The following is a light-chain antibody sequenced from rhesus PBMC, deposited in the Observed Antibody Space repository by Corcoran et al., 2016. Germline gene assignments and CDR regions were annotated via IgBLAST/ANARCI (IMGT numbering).Light chain of an antibody. Sequence: DIQMTQSPSSLSASVGDTVTITCRASQSISSWLAWYQQKPGKAPKFLIYKASRLQSGVPSRFSGSGSGTDFTLTISSLQSEDFATYYCQPYSSSPFTFGPGTKLDI. CDR2: KAS. J-gene: IGKJ3*01. V-gene: IGKV1-22*01. CDR3: QPYSSSPFT. CDR1: QSISSW.